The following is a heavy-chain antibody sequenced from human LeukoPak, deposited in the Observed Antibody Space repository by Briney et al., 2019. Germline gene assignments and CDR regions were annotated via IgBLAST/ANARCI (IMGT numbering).Heavy chain of an antibody. CDR3: VRDLFFAAAEREGDDY. V-gene: IGHV1-2*02. Sequence: GASVKVSCKASGYTFTGYYMHWVRQAPGQGLEWMGWINPNSGGTNYAQKFQGRVTMTRDTSISTAYMELSRLRSDDTAVYYCVRDLFFAAAEREGDDYWGQGTLVTVSS. D-gene: IGHD6-13*01. CDR1: GYTFTGYY. CDR2: INPNSGGT. J-gene: IGHJ4*02.